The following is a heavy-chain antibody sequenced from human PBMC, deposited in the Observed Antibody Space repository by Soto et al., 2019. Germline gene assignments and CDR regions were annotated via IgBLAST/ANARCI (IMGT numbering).Heavy chain of an antibody. D-gene: IGHD3-10*01. CDR2: IYASGAT. CDR1: GGSISTYY. Sequence: SETLSLTCTVSGGSISTYYWSWIRQPPGGTLEWIGYIYASGATTYNPSLESRVTMSVDMPNNEFSLELTSLTAADTAVYYCARSHSFDGSIYHYYFDYWGQGTLVTVSS. CDR3: ARSHSFDGSIYHYYFDY. J-gene: IGHJ4*02. V-gene: IGHV4-59*01.